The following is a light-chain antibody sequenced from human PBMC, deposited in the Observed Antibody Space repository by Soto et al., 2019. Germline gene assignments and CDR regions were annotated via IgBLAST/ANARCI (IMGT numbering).Light chain of an antibody. CDR3: LHHGSAPQT. CDR1: QRVSSSY. J-gene: IGKJ1*01. CDR2: GAS. Sequence: EIVLTQSPGTLSLSPGERATLSCRASQRVSSSYLAWYQQKPGQAPRVLIFGASSRAAGIPEAFSGSGSGTDFTLTISRLEPEDFAVYYCLHHGSAPQTFGRGTKGDI. V-gene: IGKV3-20*01.